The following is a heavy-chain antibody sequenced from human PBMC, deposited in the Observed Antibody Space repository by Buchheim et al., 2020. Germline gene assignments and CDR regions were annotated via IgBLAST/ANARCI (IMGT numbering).Heavy chain of an antibody. CDR1: GYSFTGYD. D-gene: IGHD5-18*01. V-gene: IGHV1-8*01. CDR2: MNPNSGNT. CDR3: ARGLTALPWRCFEP. J-gene: IGHJ5*02. Sequence: QVQLVQSGAEVQKPGASVKVSCKASGYSFTGYDINWVRQATGQGLEWMGWMNPNSGNTGYAQKFQGRFTMTRNTSISPAYMELSSLRPQGTVFYYRARGLTALPWRCFEPWGQGT.